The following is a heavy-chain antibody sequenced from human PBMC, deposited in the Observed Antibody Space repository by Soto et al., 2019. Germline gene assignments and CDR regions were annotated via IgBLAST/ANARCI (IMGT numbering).Heavy chain of an antibody. CDR3: AKARSASYYFDY. J-gene: IGHJ4*02. Sequence: EVQLLESGGGLVQPGGSLRLSCAASGFTFSSYAMTWVRQAPGKGLEWVSGISASATATSYAATYYAASVKGQFTISKDSAKSTLHVQMTDHRAEDTAVYYCAKARSASYYFDYWGQGTLVTVSS. CDR2: ISASATATSYAAT. D-gene: IGHD2-2*01. V-gene: IGHV3-23*01. CDR1: GFTFSSYA.